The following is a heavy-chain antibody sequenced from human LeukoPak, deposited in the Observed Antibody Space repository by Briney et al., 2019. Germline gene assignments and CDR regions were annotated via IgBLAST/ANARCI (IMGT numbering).Heavy chain of an antibody. D-gene: IGHD2-15*01. CDR1: GDSVSSNSAA. CDR2: TYYRSKWYN. CDR3: ARVPLGYCSGGSCYYYYYGMDV. Sequence: SQTLSLTCAISGDSVSSNSAAWNWIRQSPSRGLEWLGRTYYRSKWYNDYAVSVKSRITINPDTSKNQFSLQLNSVTPEDTAVCCCARVPLGYCSGGSCYYYYYGMDVWGQGTTVTVSS. V-gene: IGHV6-1*01. J-gene: IGHJ6*02.